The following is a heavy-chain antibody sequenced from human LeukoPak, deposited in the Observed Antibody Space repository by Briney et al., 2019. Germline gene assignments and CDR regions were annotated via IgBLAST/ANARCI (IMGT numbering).Heavy chain of an antibody. Sequence: PGGSLRLSCAASGFTFSSYAMHWVRQAPGKGLEWVAVLSYDGSNQYYADSVKGRFTISRDNSENTLYLQMNSLRAEDTARYFCARDGGDNDAFDIWGQGTMVTVSS. CDR3: ARDGGDNDAFDI. CDR2: LSYDGSNQ. CDR1: GFTFSSYA. J-gene: IGHJ3*02. D-gene: IGHD3-16*01. V-gene: IGHV3-30-3*01.